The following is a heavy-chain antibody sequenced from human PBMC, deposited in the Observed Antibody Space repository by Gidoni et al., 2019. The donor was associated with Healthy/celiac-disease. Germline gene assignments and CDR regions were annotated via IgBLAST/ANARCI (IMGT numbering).Heavy chain of an antibody. Sequence: QVQLQQWGAGLLKPSETLSLTCAVYGGSFSGYYWSWIRQPPGKGLEWIGEINHSGSTNYNPSLKSRVPISVDTSKNQFSLKLSSVTAADTAVYYCARVPRRVGARTSPFDYWGQGTLVTVSS. CDR3: ARVPRRVGARTSPFDY. CDR2: INHSGST. J-gene: IGHJ4*02. V-gene: IGHV4-34*01. CDR1: GGSFSGYY. D-gene: IGHD1-26*01.